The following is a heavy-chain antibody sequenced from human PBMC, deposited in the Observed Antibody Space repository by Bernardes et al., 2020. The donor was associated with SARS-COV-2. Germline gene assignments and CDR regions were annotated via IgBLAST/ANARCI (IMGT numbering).Heavy chain of an antibody. J-gene: IGHJ4*02. D-gene: IGHD2-2*01. CDR1: GFTFDDYA. Sequence: GGSLRLSCAASGFTFDDYAMHWVRQAPGKGLEWVSGISWNSGSIGYADSVKGRFTISRDNAKNSLYLQMNSLRAEDTALYYCAKDIVVVPAAMGGGFDYWGQGTLVTVSS. CDR2: ISWNSGSI. V-gene: IGHV3-9*01. CDR3: AKDIVVVPAAMGGGFDY.